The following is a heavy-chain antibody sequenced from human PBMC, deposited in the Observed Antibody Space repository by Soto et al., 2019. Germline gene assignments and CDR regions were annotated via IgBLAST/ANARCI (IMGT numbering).Heavy chain of an antibody. CDR1: GYTFTRHG. CDR3: ARDPSNSSGNYIDFDY. D-gene: IGHD3-22*01. J-gene: IGHJ4*02. CDR2: ISGYNGDT. Sequence: ASVKVSCKASGYTFTRHGISWVRQAPGQGLEWVGWISGYNGDTKYAPKFQGRVTMTKDTSTSTAYMELRSLTSDDTAVYYCARDPSNSSGNYIDFDYWGQGALVTVSS. V-gene: IGHV1-18*04.